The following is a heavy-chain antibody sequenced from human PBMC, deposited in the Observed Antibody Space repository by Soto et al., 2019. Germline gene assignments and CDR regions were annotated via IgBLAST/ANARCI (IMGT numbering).Heavy chain of an antibody. J-gene: IGHJ4*01. CDR2: ISGSGGAT. Sequence: EVQLLESGGGLVQPGGSLRLSCAASGFTFSSYAISWVRQAPGKGLEWVSAISGSGGATYYADSAKGRFTISRDNAKKTVYLQMNRLRGEDTAVYFCAKGQVAVAGSTFDYWGHGTRVSVSS. CDR3: AKGQVAVAGSTFDY. D-gene: IGHD6-19*01. CDR1: GFTFSSYA. V-gene: IGHV3-23*01.